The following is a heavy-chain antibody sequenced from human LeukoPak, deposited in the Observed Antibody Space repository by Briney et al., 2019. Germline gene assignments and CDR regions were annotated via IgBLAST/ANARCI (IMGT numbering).Heavy chain of an antibody. Sequence: ASVKVSCKASAYTFTSYDVYWVRQATGQGLEWMGWMNPNSGNTGYAQKLQGRVTMTRNISISTAYMELSSLRSEDTAVYYCARSAAGTPRVFIYWGQGTLVTVSS. CDR2: MNPNSGNT. J-gene: IGHJ4*02. CDR3: ARSAAGTPRVFIY. D-gene: IGHD6-13*01. CDR1: AYTFTSYD. V-gene: IGHV1-8*01.